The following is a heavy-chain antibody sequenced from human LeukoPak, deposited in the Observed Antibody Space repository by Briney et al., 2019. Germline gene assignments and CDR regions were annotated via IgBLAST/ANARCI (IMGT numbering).Heavy chain of an antibody. V-gene: IGHV2-5*02. J-gene: IGHJ4*02. D-gene: IGHD3-22*01. CDR2: IYWDDDK. Sequence: DSGPTLVNPTQTLTLTCTFSGFSLSTSGVGLGWIRQPQGKALEWLAFIYWDDDKRYSPSLKSRLTITKDTSKNQVVLTMTNMDPVDTATYYCAHRTTYYYDSSGYYAYYFDYWGQGTLVTVSS. CDR1: GFSLSTSGVG. CDR3: AHRTTYYYDSSGYYAYYFDY.